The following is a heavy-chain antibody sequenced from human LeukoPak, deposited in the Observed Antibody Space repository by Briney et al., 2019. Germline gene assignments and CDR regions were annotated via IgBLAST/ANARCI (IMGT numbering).Heavy chain of an antibody. CDR1: GGSISSSSYY. J-gene: IGHJ6*03. CDR3: ARGLPAAMDV. CDR2: IYYSGST. D-gene: IGHD3-16*01. Sequence: SETLSLTCTVSGGSISSSSYYWGWIRQPPGKGLEWIGSIYYSGSTNYNPSLKSRVTISVDTSKNQFSLKLSSVTAADTAVYYCARGLPAAMDVWGKGTTVTVSS. V-gene: IGHV4-39*07.